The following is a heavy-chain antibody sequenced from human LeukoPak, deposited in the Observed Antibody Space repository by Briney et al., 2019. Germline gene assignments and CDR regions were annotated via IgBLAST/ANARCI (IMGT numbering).Heavy chain of an antibody. J-gene: IGHJ1*01. CDR1: GFTFDDYA. Sequence: PGRSLRLSCAASGFTFDDYAMHWVRQAPGKGLEWVSGISWNSGGIGYADSVKGRFTISRDNAKNSLYLQMNSLRAEDTAFYYCAKDIAPSPINYDGSGYYGGYLQHWGQGTLVTVSS. D-gene: IGHD3-22*01. CDR3: AKDIAPSPINYDGSGYYGGYLQH. CDR2: ISWNSGGI. V-gene: IGHV3-9*01.